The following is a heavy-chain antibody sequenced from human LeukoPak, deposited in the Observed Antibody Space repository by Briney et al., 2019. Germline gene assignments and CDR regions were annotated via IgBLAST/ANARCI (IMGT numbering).Heavy chain of an antibody. J-gene: IGHJ4*02. Sequence: GGSLRLSCAASGFTFSSYWMTWVRQAPGKGLEWVANINGDGTTKNYVDSVQGRFTISRDNAQSSLYLQMSSLRAEDTAVYFCARDATYPEGATYYVRLDYWGQGAQVTVSS. D-gene: IGHD3-10*02. CDR1: GFTFSSYW. CDR3: ARDATYPEGATYYVRLDY. CDR2: INGDGTTK. V-gene: IGHV3-7*04.